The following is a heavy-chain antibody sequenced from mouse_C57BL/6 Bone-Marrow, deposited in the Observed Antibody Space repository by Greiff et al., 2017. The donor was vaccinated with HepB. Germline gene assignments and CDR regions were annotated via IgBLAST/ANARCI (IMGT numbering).Heavy chain of an antibody. V-gene: IGHV5-4*01. D-gene: IGHD2-3*01. CDR1: GFTFSSYA. J-gene: IGHJ2*01. Sequence: EVQRVESGGGLVKPGGSLKLYCAASGFTFSSYAMSWVRQTPEKRLEWVATISDGGSYTYYPDNVKGRFTISRDNAKNNLYLQMSHLKSEDTAMYYCARDLCLDYWGQGTTLTVSS. CDR3: ARDLCLDY. CDR2: ISDGGSYT.